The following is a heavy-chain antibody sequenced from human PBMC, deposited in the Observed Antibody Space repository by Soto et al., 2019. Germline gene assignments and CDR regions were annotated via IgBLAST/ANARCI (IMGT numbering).Heavy chain of an antibody. CDR2: IYYSGST. CDR1: GGSISSGGYY. CDR3: ARGRGYSYGLDP. D-gene: IGHD5-18*01. V-gene: IGHV4-30-4*08. Sequence: PSETLSLTCTVSGGSISSGGYYWSWIRQHPGKGLEWIGYIYYSGSTYYSPSLKSRVAISLDTSKNQFSLSLSSVTATDTAVYYCARGRGYSYGLDPWGQGTLVTVSS. J-gene: IGHJ5*02.